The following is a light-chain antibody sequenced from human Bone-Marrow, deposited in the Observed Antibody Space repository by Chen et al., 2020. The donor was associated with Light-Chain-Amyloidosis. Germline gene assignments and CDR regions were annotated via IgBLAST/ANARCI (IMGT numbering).Light chain of an antibody. CDR3: QSADSSGTYEVI. J-gene: IGLJ2*01. Sequence: SYELTQPPSVSVSPGQTARITCSGDDLPTKYAYWYQQKPVQAPVLVIHRETERPSGISVRFSGSSSETTATLTISGDQAEDEAEYHCQSADSSGTYEVIFGGGTKLTVL. V-gene: IGLV3-25*03. CDR2: RET. CDR1: DLPTKY.